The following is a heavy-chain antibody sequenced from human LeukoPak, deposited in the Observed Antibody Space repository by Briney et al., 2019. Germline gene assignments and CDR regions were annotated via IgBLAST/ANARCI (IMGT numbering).Heavy chain of an antibody. J-gene: IGHJ4*02. V-gene: IGHV1-2*02. Sequence: ASVNVSCKASGYTFTGYYMHWVRQAPGRGLEWMGWINPNSGGTNYAQKLQGRVTMTTDTSTSTAYMELRSLRSDDTAVYYCARAIAVATRPPYDYWGQGTLVTVSS. D-gene: IGHD6-19*01. CDR3: ARAIAVATRPPYDY. CDR2: INPNSGGT. CDR1: GYTFTGYY.